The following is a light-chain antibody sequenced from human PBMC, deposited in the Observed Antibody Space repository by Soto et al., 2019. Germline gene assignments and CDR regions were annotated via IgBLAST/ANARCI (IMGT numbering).Light chain of an antibody. CDR3: QQYNKWPPLT. Sequence: EIVMTQSPATLSVSPGERATLSCRASQSVSSDLAWYQQKPGQAPKLLIYDASTRATGIPVRFSGSGSGTEFTLTISSLQSEDFALYYCQQYNKWPPLTFGGGTKVEI. CDR2: DAS. J-gene: IGKJ4*01. V-gene: IGKV3-15*01. CDR1: QSVSSD.